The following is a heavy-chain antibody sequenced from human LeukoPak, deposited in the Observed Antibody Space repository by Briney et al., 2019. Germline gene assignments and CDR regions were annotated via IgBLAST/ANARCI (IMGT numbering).Heavy chain of an antibody. J-gene: IGHJ6*04. V-gene: IGHV3-49*04. CDR3: TTVTHYYYGMDV. Sequence: PGRSLRLSCTASGFTFGDYAMSWVRQAPGKGLEWVGFIRSKAYGGTTEYAASVKGRFTISRDDSKSIAYLQMNSLKTEDTAVYYCTTVTHYYYGMDVWGKGTTVTVSS. CDR2: IRSKAYGGTT. CDR1: GFTFGDYA. D-gene: IGHD4-17*01.